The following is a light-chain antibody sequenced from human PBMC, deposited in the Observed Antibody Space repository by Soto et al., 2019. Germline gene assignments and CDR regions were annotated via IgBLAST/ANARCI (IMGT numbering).Light chain of an antibody. CDR2: EIN. Sequence: QSALTQPASVSGSPGQSITISCTRTSSDIGTYNFVSWYQQHPGKAPKLLIHEINNRPSGVSIRFSGSKSGNTASLTISGLQAEDEADYYCSSDTTTSTLIFGGGTKLTVL. CDR1: SSDIGTYNF. V-gene: IGLV2-14*01. CDR3: SSDTTTSTLI. J-gene: IGLJ2*01.